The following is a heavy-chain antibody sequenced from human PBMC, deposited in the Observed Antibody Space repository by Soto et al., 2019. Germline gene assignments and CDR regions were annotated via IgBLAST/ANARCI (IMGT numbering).Heavy chain of an antibody. V-gene: IGHV1-18*01. Sequence: QGQLVQSEAEVKKPGASVKVSCKAPGYTFTRYGISWVRQAPGQGLEWMGWISGYNGDTTYAQKFQGRVTMTIDTSTSTAYMELRSLTSDDTAVYYCAKNGQPPYYYYGLDVW. D-gene: IGHD2-8*01. CDR1: GYTFTRYG. CDR2: ISGYNGDT. CDR3: AKNGQPPYYYYGLDV. J-gene: IGHJ6*01.